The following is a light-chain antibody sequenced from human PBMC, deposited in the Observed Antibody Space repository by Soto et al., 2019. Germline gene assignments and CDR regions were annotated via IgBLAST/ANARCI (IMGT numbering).Light chain of an antibody. CDR2: EVS. CDR1: SSDVGSYNL. V-gene: IGLV2-23*02. Sequence: QSALTQPASVSGSLGQSITISCTGTSSDVGSYNLVSWYQQHPGKAPKVMIYEVSKRPSGVSNRFSGSKSGNTASLTISGLQSEDEAVYYCCSYAGGRTYVFGTGTKVTVL. CDR3: CSYAGGRTYV. J-gene: IGLJ1*01.